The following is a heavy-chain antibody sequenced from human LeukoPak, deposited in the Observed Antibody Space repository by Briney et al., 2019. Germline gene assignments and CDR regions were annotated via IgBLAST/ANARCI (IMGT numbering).Heavy chain of an antibody. D-gene: IGHD1-20*01. Sequence: GGSLRLSCAASGFTFSTYWMGWVRQAPGQGLEWVANIKQDGGEKSYVDSVKGRFTISRDNAKNSLYLHMDSLRAEYTAVYYCARVDNWIGPSEFGYYYGMDVWGQGATVTVSS. CDR1: GFTFSTYW. V-gene: IGHV3-7*05. CDR2: IKQDGGEK. CDR3: ARVDNWIGPSEFGYYYGMDV. J-gene: IGHJ6*02.